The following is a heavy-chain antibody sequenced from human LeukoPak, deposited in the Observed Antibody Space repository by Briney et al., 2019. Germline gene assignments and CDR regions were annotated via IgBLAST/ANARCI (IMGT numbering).Heavy chain of an antibody. D-gene: IGHD2-8*01. J-gene: IGHJ5*02. CDR2: ISGNGNDM. V-gene: IGHV3-21*01. CDR1: GFILSNYA. Sequence: GGSLRLSCAASGFILSNYAMNWVRRAPGKGLEWVSSISGNGNDMNYGDSVKGRFTISRDNTRNSLYLQMDSLRVEDTAIYYCVRIPNGADFPNWFDPWGQGTLVTVSS. CDR3: VRIPNGADFPNWFDP.